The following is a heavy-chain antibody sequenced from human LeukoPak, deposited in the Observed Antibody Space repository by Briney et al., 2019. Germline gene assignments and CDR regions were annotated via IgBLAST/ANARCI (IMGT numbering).Heavy chain of an antibody. J-gene: IGHJ6*03. V-gene: IGHV3-30*02. CDR1: GFSFSSYG. Sequence: GGSLRLSCAASGFSFSSYGMHWVRQAPGKGLEWVAFIRYDVSNKFYADSVKGRFTISRDNSKNTLYLQMNSLRAEDTAVYYCAQDSVYGSGSYYMYYYMVAWGKGTTVTISS. CDR3: AQDSVYGSGSYYMYYYMVA. CDR2: IRYDVSNK. D-gene: IGHD3-10*01.